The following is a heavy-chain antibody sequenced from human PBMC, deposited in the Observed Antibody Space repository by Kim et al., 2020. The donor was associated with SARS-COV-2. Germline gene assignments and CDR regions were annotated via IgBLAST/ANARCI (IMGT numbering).Heavy chain of an antibody. CDR1: GFTFSSYA. CDR2: ISGSGGST. V-gene: IGHV3-23*01. D-gene: IGHD3-9*01. J-gene: IGHJ4*02. Sequence: GGSLRLSCAASGFTFSSYAMSWVRQAPGKGLEWVSAISGSGGSTYYADPVKGRFTISRDNSKNTLYLQMNSLRAEDTAVYYCAKGRYFDWLLSLDYWGQGTLVTVSS. CDR3: AKGRYFDWLLSLDY.